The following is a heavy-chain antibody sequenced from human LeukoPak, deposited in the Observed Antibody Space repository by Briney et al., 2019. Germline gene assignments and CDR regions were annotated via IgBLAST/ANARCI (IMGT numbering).Heavy chain of an antibody. J-gene: IGHJ4*02. CDR3: ARERVSSSNSRAFMY. D-gene: IGHD6-6*01. V-gene: IGHV1-69*04. CDR1: GGTFSSYA. Sequence: GASVMVSCKASGGTFSSYAISWVRQAPGQGLEWMGRIIPILGIANYAQKFQGRVTITADKSTSTAYMELSSLRSEDTAVYYCARERVSSSNSRAFMYWGQGTLVTVSS. CDR2: IIPILGIA.